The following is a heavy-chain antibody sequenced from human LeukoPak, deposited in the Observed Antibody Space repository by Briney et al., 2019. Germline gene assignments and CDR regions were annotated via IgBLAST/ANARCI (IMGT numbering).Heavy chain of an antibody. D-gene: IGHD4-23*01. CDR1: GFTFSSYG. CDR2: IWYDGSNK. Sequence: GGSLRLSCAASGFTFSSYGMHWVRQAPGKGLEWVAVIWYDGSNKYYADSEKGRFTISRDNSKNTLYLQMNSPRAEDTAVYYCAREVVTLGKALDYWGQGTLVTVSS. V-gene: IGHV3-33*01. CDR3: AREVVTLGKALDY. J-gene: IGHJ4*02.